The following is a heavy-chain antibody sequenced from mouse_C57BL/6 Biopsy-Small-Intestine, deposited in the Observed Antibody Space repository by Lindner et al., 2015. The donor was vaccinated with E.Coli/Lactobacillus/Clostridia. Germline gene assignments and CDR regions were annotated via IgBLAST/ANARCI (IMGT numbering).Heavy chain of an antibody. CDR2: IDPENGDT. CDR3: TSGALLSMDY. J-gene: IGHJ4*01. D-gene: IGHD2-10*01. V-gene: IGHV14-4*01. Sequence: VQLQESGAELVRPGASVKLSCTAPGFNIKDDYMHWVKQRPEQGLEWIGWIDPENGDTEYASKFQGKATITADTSSNTAYLQLSSLISEDTAVYYCTSGALLSMDYWGQGTSVTVSS. CDR1: GFNIKDDY.